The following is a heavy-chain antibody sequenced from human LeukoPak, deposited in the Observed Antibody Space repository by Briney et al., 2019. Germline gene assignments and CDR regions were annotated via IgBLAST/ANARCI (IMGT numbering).Heavy chain of an antibody. J-gene: IGHJ4*02. Sequence: GGSLRLSCAGSGFIFSDAWLNWVRQTPEKGLEWVARIKRQTEGWAKDYAAPVKGRFTISRDDSKSTVYLQMNSLEIEDTAVYYCSRNADHDWWGQGTLVTVSS. CDR1: GFIFSDAW. V-gene: IGHV3-15*01. D-gene: IGHD1-14*01. CDR2: IKRQTEGWAK. CDR3: SRNADHDW.